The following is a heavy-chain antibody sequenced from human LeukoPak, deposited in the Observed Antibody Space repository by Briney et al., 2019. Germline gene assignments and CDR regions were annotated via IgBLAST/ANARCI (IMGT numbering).Heavy chain of an antibody. Sequence: GGSLRLSCAASGFTFGIYAMNWVRQAPGKGLEWVSYIGPSGSNIYYADSVKGRFTISRDNAKDSLYLQMNSLRAEDTAVYYCGRWHDSSGNHHIDVWGKGTTVTVSS. D-gene: IGHD3-22*01. J-gene: IGHJ6*03. CDR1: GFTFGIYA. V-gene: IGHV3-48*01. CDR3: GRWHDSSGNHHIDV. CDR2: IGPSGSNI.